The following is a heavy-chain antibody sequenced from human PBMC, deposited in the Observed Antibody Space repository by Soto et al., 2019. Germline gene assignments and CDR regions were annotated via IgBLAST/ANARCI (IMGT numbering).Heavy chain of an antibody. CDR2: INPSGGST. V-gene: IGHV1-46*01. CDR1: GYTFTSYY. Sequence: QVQLVQSGAEVKKPGASVKVSCKASGYTFTSYYMHWVRQAPGQGLEWMGIINPSGGSTSYDQKFQGRVTITGDTSKSTFYMELSSLTAEDTAVYYCASSAGVVAAIFDYWGQGTLVTVSS. J-gene: IGHJ4*02. CDR3: ASSAGVVAAIFDY. D-gene: IGHD2-15*01.